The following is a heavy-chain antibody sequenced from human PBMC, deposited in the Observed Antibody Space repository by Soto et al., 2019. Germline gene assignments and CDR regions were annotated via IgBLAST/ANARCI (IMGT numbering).Heavy chain of an antibody. J-gene: IGHJ4*02. D-gene: IGHD2-21*02. Sequence: ASVKVSCKASGYTFTGYYMHWVRQAPGQGLEWMGWINPNSGGTNYAQKFQGWVTMTRDTSISTAYMELSRLRSDDTAVYYCARTAYCGGDCYYDYWGQGTLVTVSS. CDR2: INPNSGGT. CDR3: ARTAYCGGDCYYDY. V-gene: IGHV1-2*04. CDR1: GYTFTGYY.